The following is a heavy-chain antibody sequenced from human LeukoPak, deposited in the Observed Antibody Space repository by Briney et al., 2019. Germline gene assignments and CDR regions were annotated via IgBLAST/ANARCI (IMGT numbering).Heavy chain of an antibody. D-gene: IGHD3-3*01. Sequence: SETLSLTCAVSGASISTTSFSWGWIRQPPGTGLEWIGSTYSRETTYYNPSLKSRLTISVDTSKNQFSLRVNSVTAADTAVYYCARHDFWSGSYGENHFDYWGQGTLVTV. CDR1: GASISTTSFS. CDR2: TYSRETT. V-gene: IGHV4-39*01. J-gene: IGHJ4*02. CDR3: ARHDFWSGSYGENHFDY.